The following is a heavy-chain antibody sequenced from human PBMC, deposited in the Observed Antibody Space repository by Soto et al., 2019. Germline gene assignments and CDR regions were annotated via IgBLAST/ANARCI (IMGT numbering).Heavy chain of an antibody. CDR2: INSDGSST. CDR3: ARGGTVTTFYYYYYYMDV. D-gene: IGHD4-17*01. J-gene: IGHJ6*03. V-gene: IGHV3-74*01. CDR1: GFTFSSYW. Sequence: VQLVESGGGLVQPGGSLRLSCAASGFTFSSYWMHWVRQAPGKGLVWVSRINSDGSSTSYADSVKGRFTISRDNAKNTLYLQMNSLRAEDTAVYYCARGGTVTTFYYYYYYMDVWGKGTTVTVSS.